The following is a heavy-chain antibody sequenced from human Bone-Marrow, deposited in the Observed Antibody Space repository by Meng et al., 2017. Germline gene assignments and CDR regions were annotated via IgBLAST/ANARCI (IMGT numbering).Heavy chain of an antibody. CDR2: ISGSGGST. V-gene: IGHV3-23*01. CDR3: AKLKYSSSWYGPDDY. J-gene: IGHJ4*02. Sequence: GESLKISCAASGFTFSSYAMSWVRQAPGKGLEWVSAISGSGGSTYYADSVKGRFTISRDNSKNTLYLQMNGLRAEDTAVYYCAKLKYSSSWYGPDDYWGQGTLVTVSS. CDR1: GFTFSSYA. D-gene: IGHD6-13*01.